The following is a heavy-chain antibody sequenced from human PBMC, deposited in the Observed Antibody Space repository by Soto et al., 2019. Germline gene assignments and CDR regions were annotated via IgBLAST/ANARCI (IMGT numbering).Heavy chain of an antibody. CDR1: GYTFTSYG. CDR2: ISAYNGNT. CDR3: ARSHNSGYYDFWSGYHPFDY. Sequence: QVPLVQSGAEVKKPGASVKVSCKASGYTFTSYGISWVRQAPGQGLEWMGWISAYNGNTNYAQKLQGRVTMTTDTSTSTAYMELRSLRSDDTAVYYCARSHNSGYYDFWSGYHPFDYWGQGTLVTVSS. J-gene: IGHJ4*02. D-gene: IGHD3-3*01. V-gene: IGHV1-18*01.